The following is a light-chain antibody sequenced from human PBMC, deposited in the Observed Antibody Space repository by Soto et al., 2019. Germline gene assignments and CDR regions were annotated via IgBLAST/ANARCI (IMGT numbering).Light chain of an antibody. CDR2: GAS. Sequence: DIVLTQSPGTLSLSPGERATLSCRASQSVTSSDLAWYQQKPGQAPRLLISGASSRATGIPDRFSGSGSGTDFTLTISRLEPEDFAVFYCHHYGTSPPTFGQGTKVDIK. J-gene: IGKJ1*01. V-gene: IGKV3-20*01. CDR1: QSVTSSD. CDR3: HHYGTSPPT.